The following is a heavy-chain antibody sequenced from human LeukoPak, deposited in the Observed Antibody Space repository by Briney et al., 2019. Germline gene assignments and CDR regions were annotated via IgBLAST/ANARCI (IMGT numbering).Heavy chain of an antibody. CDR2: ISYDRSNK. V-gene: IGHV3-30-3*01. J-gene: IGHJ4*02. Sequence: GGSLRLSCAASGFTFSSYAMHWVRQAPGKGLEWVAVISYDRSNKYYADSVKGRFTISRDISKNTLYLQMNSLRAEDTAVYYCARQKTGTFDYWGQGTLVTVSS. D-gene: IGHD1-1*01. CDR3: ARQKTGTFDY. CDR1: GFTFSSYA.